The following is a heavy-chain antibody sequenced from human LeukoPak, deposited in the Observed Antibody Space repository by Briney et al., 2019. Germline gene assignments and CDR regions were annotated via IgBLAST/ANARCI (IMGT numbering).Heavy chain of an antibody. D-gene: IGHD5-24*01. Sequence: SETLSLTCTVSGGSISSGSYYWSWIRQPAGKGLEWIGRIYTSGSTNYNPSPKSRVTISVDTSKNQFSLKLSSVTAADTAVYYCARARSIEMATIMNYFDYWGQGTLVTVSS. J-gene: IGHJ4*02. CDR1: GGSISSGSYY. V-gene: IGHV4-61*02. CDR2: IYTSGST. CDR3: ARARSIEMATIMNYFDY.